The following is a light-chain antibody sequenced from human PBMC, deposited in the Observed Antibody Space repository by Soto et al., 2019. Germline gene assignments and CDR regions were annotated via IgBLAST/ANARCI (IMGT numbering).Light chain of an antibody. CDR1: QSVSSY. Sequence: EIVLTQSPATLSLSPGERATLSCRASQSVSSYLAWYQQKPGQAPRLLIYDASNRATGIPARFSGSGSGTDFTLTISSLEPEDFAVYYCQQRSNFLTFGGGTKVENK. CDR2: DAS. V-gene: IGKV3-11*01. CDR3: QQRSNFLT. J-gene: IGKJ4*01.